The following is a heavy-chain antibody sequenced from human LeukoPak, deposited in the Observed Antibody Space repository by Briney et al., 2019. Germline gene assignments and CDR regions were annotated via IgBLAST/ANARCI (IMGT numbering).Heavy chain of an antibody. CDR1: GFTFSSYS. V-gene: IGHV3-7*01. D-gene: IGHD6-13*01. CDR2: IKQDGSEK. CDR3: ARIGYSSSCFDY. Sequence: GGSLRLSCAASGFTFSSYSMNWVRQAPGKGLEWVANIKQDGSEKYYADPVKGRFTISRDNAQNSVYLQMNSVRAEDTAVYYCARIGYSSSCFDYWGQGTPVTVSS. J-gene: IGHJ4*02.